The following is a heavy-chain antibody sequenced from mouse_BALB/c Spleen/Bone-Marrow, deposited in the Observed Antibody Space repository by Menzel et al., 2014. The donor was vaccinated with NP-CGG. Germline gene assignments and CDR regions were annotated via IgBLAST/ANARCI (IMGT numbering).Heavy chain of an antibody. CDR1: GFDFSRYW. CDR3: ARQGCYGYSDY. CDR2: INPDSSTI. J-gene: IGHJ2*01. V-gene: IGHV4-1*02. Sequence: EVKVVESGGGLVQPGGSLKLSCAASGFDFSRYWMSWVRQAPGKGLEWIGEINPDSSTINYTPSLKDKFIISRDNAKNTLYLQMRKVRSEDTALYYCARQGCYGYSDYWGQGTTLTVSS. D-gene: IGHD1-2*01.